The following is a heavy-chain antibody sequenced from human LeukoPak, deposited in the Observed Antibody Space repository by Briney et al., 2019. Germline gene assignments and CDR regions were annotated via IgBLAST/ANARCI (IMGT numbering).Heavy chain of an antibody. D-gene: IGHD1/OR15-1a*01. CDR1: GYTLTDYY. J-gene: IGHJ4*02. V-gene: IGHV1-2*02. CDR3: AREEQYNNFFDY. CDR2: INPNSGDT. Sequence: RASVKVSRKASGYTLTDYYIHWVRQAPGQGLEWMGWINPNSGDTTYAQKFQGRLTMTRDTSISSAYMDLSRLNSDDTAVYFCAREEQYNNFFDYWGQGTLVTVSS.